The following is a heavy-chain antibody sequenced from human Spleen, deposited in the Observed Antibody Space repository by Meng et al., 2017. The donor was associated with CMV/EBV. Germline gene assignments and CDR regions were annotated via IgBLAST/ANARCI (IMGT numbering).Heavy chain of an antibody. Sequence: ASVKVSCKASGYTFTGYYMHWVRQAPGQGLEWMGWINPNSGGTNYAQKFQGRVTMTRDTSISTAYMELSRLRSDDTAVYYCARVSEYCTTTNCYKVFGYWGQGTLVTVSS. CDR2: INPNSGGT. CDR3: ARVSEYCTTTNCYKVFGY. CDR1: GYTFTGYY. D-gene: IGHD2-2*02. V-gene: IGHV1-2*02. J-gene: IGHJ4*02.